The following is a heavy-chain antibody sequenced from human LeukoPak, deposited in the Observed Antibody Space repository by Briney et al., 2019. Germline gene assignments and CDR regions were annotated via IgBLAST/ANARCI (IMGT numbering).Heavy chain of an antibody. CDR2: ISSSGSTI. Sequence: GGSLRLSCAASGFTFSSYEMNWVRQAPGKGLEWVSYISSSGSTIYYADSVKGRFTISRDNAKNSLYLQMNSLRAEDTAVYYCAKPKYDILTGFYKGGIDYWGQGTLVTVSS. CDR1: GFTFSSYE. CDR3: AKPKYDILTGFYKGGIDY. J-gene: IGHJ4*02. D-gene: IGHD3-9*01. V-gene: IGHV3-48*03.